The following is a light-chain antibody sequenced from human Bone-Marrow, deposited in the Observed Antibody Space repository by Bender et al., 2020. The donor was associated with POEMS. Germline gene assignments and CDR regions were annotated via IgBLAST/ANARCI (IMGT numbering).Light chain of an antibody. CDR2: SSH. J-gene: IGLJ3*02. Sequence: QSVLTQPPSASGTPGQRVTISCSGGSSNIGAHAVNWYQPLPGTAPKLLIYSSHRRPSEVPDRFSGSGSGTSASLAISGLQSEDEADYYCAVWDDSLNGWVFGGGTKLTVL. CDR1: SSNIGAHA. CDR3: AVWDDSLNGWV. V-gene: IGLV1-44*01.